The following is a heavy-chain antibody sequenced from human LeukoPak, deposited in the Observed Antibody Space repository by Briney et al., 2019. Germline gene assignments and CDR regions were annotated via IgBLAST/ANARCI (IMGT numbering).Heavy chain of an antibody. CDR1: GFTFTNYA. CDR3: AKAPSFDY. J-gene: IGHJ4*02. Sequence: GGSLRLSCAASGFTFTNYAMNWVRQAPGKGPEWVSTISTGGDWTYYADSVKGRFTISRDNSRNSLYLQMNSLRAEDTAVYYCAKAPSFDYWGQGTLVTVSS. CDR2: ISTGGDWT. V-gene: IGHV3-23*01.